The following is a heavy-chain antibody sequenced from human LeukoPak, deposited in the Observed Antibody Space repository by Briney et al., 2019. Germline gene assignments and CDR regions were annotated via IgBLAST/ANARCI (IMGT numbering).Heavy chain of an antibody. V-gene: IGHV4-39*01. D-gene: IGHD1-1*01. Sequence: PSETLPLTCTVSGGSISSHGYYWGWIRQTPGTGLEWIGSIYYSGNTYFNPSLKSRVTMSIDTSKNQFSLSLTSVTAADTAVYYCGRHLTISQLNCFDPWGQGTQVTVSS. CDR2: IYYSGNT. CDR1: GGSISSHGYY. CDR3: GRHLTISQLNCFDP. J-gene: IGHJ5*02.